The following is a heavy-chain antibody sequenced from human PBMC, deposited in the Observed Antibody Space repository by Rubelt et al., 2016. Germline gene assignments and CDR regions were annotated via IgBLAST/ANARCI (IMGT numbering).Heavy chain of an antibody. V-gene: IGHV3-53*01. CDR3: ARGRVGSVSGIDY. CDR1: GFTVSSNY. Sequence: EVHLLESGGGLVQPGGSLRLSCAASGFTVSSNYMSWVRQAPGKGLEWVSVIYSGGSTYYADSVKGRFTISRDNSKNTLYLQMNSLRAEDTAGYDCARGRVGSVSGIDYWGQGTLVTVSS. J-gene: IGHJ4*02. CDR2: IYSGGST. D-gene: IGHD1-26*01.